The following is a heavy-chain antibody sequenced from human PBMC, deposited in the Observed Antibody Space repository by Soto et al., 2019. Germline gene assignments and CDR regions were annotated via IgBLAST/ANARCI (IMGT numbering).Heavy chain of an antibody. CDR3: AKDPLTYCSSTSCLDGMDV. D-gene: IGHD2-2*01. J-gene: IGHJ6*02. V-gene: IGHV3-23*01. CDR1: GFTFSSYA. Sequence: GGSLRLSCAASGFTFSSYAMSWVRQAPGKGLEWVSAISGSGGSTYCADSVKGRFTISRDNSKNTLYLQMNSLRAEDTAVYYCAKDPLTYCSSTSCLDGMDVWGQGTTVTVSS. CDR2: ISGSGGST.